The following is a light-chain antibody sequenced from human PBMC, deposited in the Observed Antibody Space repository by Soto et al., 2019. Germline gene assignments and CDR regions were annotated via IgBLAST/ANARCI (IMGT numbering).Light chain of an antibody. J-gene: IGKJ3*01. CDR3: QHLNNYPPFT. CDR1: QDIKTY. Sequence: IQLTQSPSSLSASVGDRVSITCRASQDIKTYLAWYQQKQGKAPKLLISGTFTLQSGVPSRFNGSGSETDFTLTISRLQPEDFATYYCQHLNNYPPFTFGPGTKVDIK. V-gene: IGKV1-9*01. CDR2: GTF.